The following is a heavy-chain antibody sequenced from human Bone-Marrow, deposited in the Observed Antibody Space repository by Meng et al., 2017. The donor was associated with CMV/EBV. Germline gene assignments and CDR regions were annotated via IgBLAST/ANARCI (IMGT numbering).Heavy chain of an antibody. D-gene: IGHD3-16*02. CDR3: AKSPPRMITFGGLIATT. CDR1: GFTFSSYW. CDR2: INSDGSST. V-gene: IGHV3-74*01. Sequence: GESLKISCAASGFTFSSYWMHWVRQAPGKGLVWVSRINSDGSSTSYADSVKGRFTISRDTSKETLYLQMNSLRAEDTAVYYCAKSPPRMITFGGLIATTWDQGTLVTVSS. J-gene: IGHJ5*02.